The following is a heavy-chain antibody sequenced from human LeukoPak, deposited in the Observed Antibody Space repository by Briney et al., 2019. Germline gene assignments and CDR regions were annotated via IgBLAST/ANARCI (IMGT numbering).Heavy chain of an antibody. CDR1: GFTFSSYG. D-gene: IGHD3-10*01. V-gene: IGHV3-23*01. Sequence: GGTLRLSCAASGFTFSSYGMSWVRQAPGKGLECVSAIGGSGGSTYHADSVKGRFTISRDNSKNTLYLQMNSLRAEDTAVYYCAKDLQVRGVIIRRGNWFDPWGQGTLVTVSS. J-gene: IGHJ5*02. CDR3: AKDLQVRGVIIRRGNWFDP. CDR2: IGGSGGST.